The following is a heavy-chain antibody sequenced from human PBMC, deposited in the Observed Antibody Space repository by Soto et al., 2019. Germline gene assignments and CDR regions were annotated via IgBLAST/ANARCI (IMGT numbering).Heavy chain of an antibody. CDR3: ARVGGRYDSSGFPFNYGMDV. J-gene: IGHJ6*02. D-gene: IGHD3-22*01. Sequence: QVQLQQWGAGLLKPSETLSLTCAVYGGSFSGYYWSWIRQPPGKGLEWIGEINHSGSTNYNPSLKSRVTISVDTSKNQFSLKLSSVTAADTAVYYCARVGGRYDSSGFPFNYGMDVWGQGTTVTVS. CDR2: INHSGST. CDR1: GGSFSGYY. V-gene: IGHV4-34*01.